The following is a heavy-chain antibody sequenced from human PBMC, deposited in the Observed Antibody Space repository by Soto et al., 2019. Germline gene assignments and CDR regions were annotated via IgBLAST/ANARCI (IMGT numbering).Heavy chain of an antibody. Sequence: SETLSLTCTVSGGSISSYYWSWIRQPAGKGLEWIGSIYHSGSTYYNPSLKSRVTISVDTSKNQFSLKLSSVTAADTAVYYCASGYSHFDYWGQGTLVTVSS. J-gene: IGHJ4*02. CDR2: IYHSGST. V-gene: IGHV4-4*07. CDR1: GGSISSYY. CDR3: ASGYSHFDY. D-gene: IGHD5-18*01.